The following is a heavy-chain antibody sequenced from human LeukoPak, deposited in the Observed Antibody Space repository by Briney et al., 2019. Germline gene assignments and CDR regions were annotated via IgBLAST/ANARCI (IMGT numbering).Heavy chain of an antibody. CDR3: ARESLRYYDSSGYLDY. CDR1: GFTFSIYW. V-gene: IGHV3-7*01. Sequence: GGSLRLSCAASGFTFSIYWMSWVRQAPVKGLDGVANIKQDGSEKYYVDSVKGRFTISRDNAKNSLYLQMNSLRAEDTAVYYCARESLRYYDSSGYLDYWGQGTLVTVSS. D-gene: IGHD3-22*01. J-gene: IGHJ4*02. CDR2: IKQDGSEK.